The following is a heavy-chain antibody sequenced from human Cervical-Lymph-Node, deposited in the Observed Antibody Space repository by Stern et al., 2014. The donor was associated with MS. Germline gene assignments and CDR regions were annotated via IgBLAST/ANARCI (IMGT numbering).Heavy chain of an antibody. CDR2: IIPIFGTA. CDR3: ARDRGSYDSSGYYYADYYYYGMDV. D-gene: IGHD3-22*01. V-gene: IGHV1-69*01. J-gene: IGHJ6*02. Sequence: VQLVQSGAEVKKPGSSVKVSCKASGGTFSSYAVSWVRQAPGQGLEWMGGIIPIFGTANYAQKFQGRVTITADESASTAYMELSSLRSEDTAVYYCARDRGSYDSSGYYYADYYYYGMDVWGQGTTVTVSS. CDR1: GGTFSSYA.